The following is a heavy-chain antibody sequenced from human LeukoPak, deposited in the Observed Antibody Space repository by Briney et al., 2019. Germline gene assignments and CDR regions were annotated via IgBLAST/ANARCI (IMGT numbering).Heavy chain of an antibody. V-gene: IGHV3-30*02. J-gene: IGHJ6*03. Sequence: GGSLRLSCAASGFTFSSYGMHWVRQAPGKGLEWVAFIRYDGSNKYYADSVKGRFTISRDSAKNSLFLQMNSLRAEDTAVYYCARVLRYCSGGNCYSGGLGYMDVWGKGTTVTISS. CDR2: IRYDGSNK. D-gene: IGHD2-15*01. CDR3: ARVLRYCSGGNCYSGGLGYMDV. CDR1: GFTFSSYG.